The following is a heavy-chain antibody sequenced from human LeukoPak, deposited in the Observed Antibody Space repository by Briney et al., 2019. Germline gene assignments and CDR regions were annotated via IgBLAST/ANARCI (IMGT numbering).Heavy chain of an antibody. CDR1: GGSISSYY. CDR2: IYTSGST. CDR3: ARHSPGSGSLDAFDI. V-gene: IGHV4-4*07. J-gene: IGHJ3*02. Sequence: PSETLSLTCTVSGGSISSYYWSWIRQPAGKGLEWIGRIYTSGSTNYNPSLKSRVTMSVDTSKNQFSLKLSSVTAADTAVYYCARHSPGSGSLDAFDIWGQGTMVTVSS. D-gene: IGHD1-26*01.